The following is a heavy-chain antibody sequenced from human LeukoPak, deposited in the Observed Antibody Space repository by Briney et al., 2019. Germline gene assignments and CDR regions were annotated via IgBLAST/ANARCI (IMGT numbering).Heavy chain of an antibody. CDR1: GFTFSSHG. J-gene: IGHJ3*02. V-gene: IGHV3-30*18. CDR3: AKMIVVVIARDDAFDI. Sequence: PGGSLRLSCAASGFTFSSHGMNWVRQAPGKGLEWVAVISYDGSNKYYADSVKGRFTISRDNSKNTLYLQMNSLRAEDTAVYYCAKMIVVVIARDDAFDIWGQGTMVTVSS. CDR2: ISYDGSNK. D-gene: IGHD3-22*01.